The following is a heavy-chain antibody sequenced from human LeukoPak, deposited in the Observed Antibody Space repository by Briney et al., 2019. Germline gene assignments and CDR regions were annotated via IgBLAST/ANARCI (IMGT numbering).Heavy chain of an antibody. V-gene: IGHV4-59*08. CDR2: IYYSGST. CDR1: GGSISSYY. D-gene: IGHD4-11*01. Sequence: SETLSLTCTVSGGSISSYYWSWIRQPPGKGLEWIGYIYYSGSTNYNPSLKSRVTISVDTSKNQFSLKPSSVTAADTAVYYCAGTYSNNYYYYMDVWGKGTTVTVSS. J-gene: IGHJ6*03. CDR3: AGTYSNNYYYYMDV.